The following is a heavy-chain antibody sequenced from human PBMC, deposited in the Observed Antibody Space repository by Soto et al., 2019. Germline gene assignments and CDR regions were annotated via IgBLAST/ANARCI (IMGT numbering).Heavy chain of an antibody. D-gene: IGHD6-13*01. CDR2: IYYSGST. Sequence: QLPLQESGPGLVKPSETLSLTCTVSGGSISSSSYYWGWIRQPPGKGLEWIGSIYYSGSTYYNPYLQSRVTISVDTSKNQFSLKLSSVTAADTAVYYCVPQLDSNWFDPWGQGTLVTVSS. CDR1: GGSISSSSYY. V-gene: IGHV4-39*01. CDR3: VPQLDSNWFDP. J-gene: IGHJ5*02.